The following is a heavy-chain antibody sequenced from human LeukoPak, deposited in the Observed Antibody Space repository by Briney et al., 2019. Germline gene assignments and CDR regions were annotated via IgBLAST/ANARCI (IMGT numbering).Heavy chain of an antibody. CDR2: IIPIFGTA. Sequence: SVKVSCKASGRTFSSYAISWVRQAPGQGLAWMGGIIPIFGTANYAQKFQGRVTITTDESTSTAYMELSSLRSEDTAVYYCAREGHYYDSSGYSGGFGAFDIWGQGTMVTVSS. D-gene: IGHD3-22*01. CDR3: AREGHYYDSSGYSGGFGAFDI. J-gene: IGHJ3*02. CDR1: GRTFSSYA. V-gene: IGHV1-69*05.